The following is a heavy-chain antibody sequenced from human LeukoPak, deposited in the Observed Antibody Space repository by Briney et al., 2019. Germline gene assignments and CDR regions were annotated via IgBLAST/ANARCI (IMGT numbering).Heavy chain of an antibody. Sequence: GGSLRLSCAASGFTFSSNYMSWVRQAPGKGLEWVSVIYSGGSTYYADSVKGRFTISRDNSKNTLYLQMNSLRAEDTAVYYCAKEAGYDFWSGYSTCLDYWGQGTLVTVSS. J-gene: IGHJ4*02. CDR3: AKEAGYDFWSGYSTCLDY. V-gene: IGHV3-53*01. D-gene: IGHD3-3*01. CDR2: IYSGGST. CDR1: GFTFSSNY.